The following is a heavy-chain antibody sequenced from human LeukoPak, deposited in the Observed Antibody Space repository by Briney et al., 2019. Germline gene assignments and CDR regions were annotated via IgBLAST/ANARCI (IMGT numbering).Heavy chain of an antibody. CDR2: IYYSGST. J-gene: IGHJ4*02. V-gene: IGHV4-39*07. Sequence: SDTLCLTCTVSCGSISSSSDYWGWFRQPPGTGLEWIGSIYYSGSTYQNPSLKSRVTISVDTSKNQFSLKLSSVTAADTAVYYCARVPTMTFFDYWGQGTLVTVSS. CDR1: CGSISSSSDY. D-gene: IGHD2-2*01. CDR3: ARVPTMTFFDY.